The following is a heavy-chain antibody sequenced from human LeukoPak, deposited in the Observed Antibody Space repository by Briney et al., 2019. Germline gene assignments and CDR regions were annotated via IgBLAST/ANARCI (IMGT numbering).Heavy chain of an antibody. V-gene: IGHV1-8*01. D-gene: IGHD2-15*01. CDR2: MNPNSGNT. J-gene: IGHJ3*02. CDR1: GYTFTSYD. Sequence: APVKVSCKASGYTFTSYDINRVRQATGQGLEWMGWMNPNSGNTGYAQKFQARVSMTRNTSISTAYMELSSLRSEDTAVYYCTRGLVVLSATSWAFDIWGHGTMVTVSS. CDR3: TRGLVVLSATSWAFDI.